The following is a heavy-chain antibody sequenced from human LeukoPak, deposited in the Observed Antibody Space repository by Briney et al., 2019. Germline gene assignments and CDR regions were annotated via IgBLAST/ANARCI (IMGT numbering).Heavy chain of an antibody. J-gene: IGHJ4*02. D-gene: IGHD5-12*01. CDR3: TTDPYRIVATFGY. Sequence: GSLRLSCAASGFTFSNAWMSWVRQAPGKGLEWVGRIKTKTEGGTTDYAAPVKGRFIISRDDSKNMLYLQMNSLKTEDTAVFYCTTDPYRIVATFGYWGQGTLVTVSS. CDR2: IKTKTEGGTT. V-gene: IGHV3-15*01. CDR1: GFTFSNAW.